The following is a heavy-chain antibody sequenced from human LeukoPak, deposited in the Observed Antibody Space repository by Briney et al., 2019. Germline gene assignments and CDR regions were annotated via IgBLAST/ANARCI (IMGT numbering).Heavy chain of an antibody. CDR1: GFTFSSYS. D-gene: IGHD3-22*01. Sequence: PGGSLRLSCAASGFTFSSYSMSCVCAGPGKRLGWVSSISSSSSYIYYADSVKGRFTISRDNAKNSLYLQMNSLRAEDTAVYYCAAAVDYYDSAGFDYWGQGTLVTVSS. CDR2: ISSSSSYI. CDR3: AAAVDYYDSAGFDY. V-gene: IGHV3-21*01. J-gene: IGHJ4*02.